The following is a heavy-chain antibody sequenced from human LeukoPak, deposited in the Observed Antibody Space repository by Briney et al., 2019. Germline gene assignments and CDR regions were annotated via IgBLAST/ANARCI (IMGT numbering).Heavy chain of an antibody. Sequence: PSETLSLTCTVSGGSISSYYWSWIRQPAGKGLEWIGRIYTSGSTNYSPSLKSRVTMSVDTSKNQFSLKLSSVTAADTAVYYCARDNYDNSGYYFDYWGQGTLVTVSS. CDR3: ARDNYDNSGYYFDY. J-gene: IGHJ4*02. CDR1: GGSISSYY. CDR2: IYTSGST. V-gene: IGHV4-4*07. D-gene: IGHD3-22*01.